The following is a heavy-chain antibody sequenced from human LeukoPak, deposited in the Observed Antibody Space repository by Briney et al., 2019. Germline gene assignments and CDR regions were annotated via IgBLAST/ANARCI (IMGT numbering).Heavy chain of an antibody. CDR2: ISGSGGTT. V-gene: IGHV3-23*01. CDR1: GFSGFTFSSHA. J-gene: IGHJ4*02. CDR3: ANKYGSGSYYIV. D-gene: IGHD3-10*01. Sequence: GGSLRLSCAASGFSGFTFSSHAMSWVRQAPGKGLEWVSAISGSGGTTYYADSVKGRFSISRDNSKNTLYLQMNSLRAEDTAIYYCANKYGSGSYYIVWGQGTLVTVSS.